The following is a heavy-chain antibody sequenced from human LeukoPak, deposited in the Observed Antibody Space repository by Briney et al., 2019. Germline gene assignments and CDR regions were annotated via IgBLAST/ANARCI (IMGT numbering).Heavy chain of an antibody. CDR2: IWYDGSNK. CDR3: ARAQTYYGSGSYLY. V-gene: IGHV3-33*01. CDR1: GFTFSSYG. D-gene: IGHD3-10*01. J-gene: IGHJ4*02. Sequence: SGGSLRLSCAASGFTFSSYGMHWVRQAPGKGLEWVAVIWYDGSNKYYADSVKGRFTISRDNAKNSLYLQMNSLRDEDTAVYYCARAQTYYGSGSYLYWGQGTLVTVSS.